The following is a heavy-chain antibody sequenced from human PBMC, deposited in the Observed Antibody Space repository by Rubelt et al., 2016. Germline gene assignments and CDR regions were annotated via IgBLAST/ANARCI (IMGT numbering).Heavy chain of an antibody. Sequence: QVQLQQWGAGLLKPSETLSLTCAVYGGSFSGYYWSWIRQPPGKGLEWIGEINHSGSTNYNPSLKSRVTISVDTSKNHFSRKRNPVTAADTAVYYCARSSNWGPDYWGQGTLVIVSS. CDR1: GGSFSGYY. V-gene: IGHV4-34*01. CDR2: INHSGST. J-gene: IGHJ4*02. CDR3: ARSSNWGPDY. D-gene: IGHD7-27*01.